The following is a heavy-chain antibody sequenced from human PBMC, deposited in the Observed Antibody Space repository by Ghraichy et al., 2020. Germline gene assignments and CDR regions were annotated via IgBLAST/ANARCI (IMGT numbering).Heavy chain of an antibody. CDR3: ARAEHYAVAGAYYFDN. Sequence: LSLTCIVSGGSISNNYWSWLRQPPGKVLEWIGYIYSSGSTYYNPSLKSRVTISLDTSKNHFSLKVNSVTAADTAVYYCARAEHYAVAGAYYFDNWGLGTLVTVSS. J-gene: IGHJ4*02. CDR1: GGSISNNY. CDR2: IYSSGST. V-gene: IGHV4-59*01. D-gene: IGHD6-19*01.